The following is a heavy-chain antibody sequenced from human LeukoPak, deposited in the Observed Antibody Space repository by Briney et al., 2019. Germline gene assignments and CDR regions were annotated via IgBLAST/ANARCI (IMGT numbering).Heavy chain of an antibody. CDR2: IYNGLTA. CDR3: ARELPTYYFDY. V-gene: IGHV3-66*01. Sequence: PGGSLRLSCAASGFTVGSNYMTWVRQAPGKGLEWVSVIYNGLTAYYADSVKGRFTISRDSLRNTLYLQMNSLRPEDTAVYFCARELPTYYFDYWGQGILVTVSS. J-gene: IGHJ4*02. CDR1: GFTVGSNY.